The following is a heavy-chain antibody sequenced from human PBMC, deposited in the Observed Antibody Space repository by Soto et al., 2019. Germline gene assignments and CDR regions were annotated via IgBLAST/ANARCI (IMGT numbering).Heavy chain of an antibody. D-gene: IGHD1-26*01. Sequence: PGGSPGLSFAASGFTVSSAYMSWVRQAPGKGLEWISIIYSGGSTFYADSVKGRFTISRDNSKNSLYLEVNRLRPEDTGVYYCARVRAGAANGYYGMDVWGQGTTVTVLL. CDR3: ARVRAGAANGYYGMDV. CDR1: GFTVSSAY. V-gene: IGHV3-53*01. CDR2: IYSGGST. J-gene: IGHJ6*02.